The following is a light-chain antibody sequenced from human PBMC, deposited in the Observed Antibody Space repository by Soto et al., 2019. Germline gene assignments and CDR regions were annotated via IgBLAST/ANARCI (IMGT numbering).Light chain of an antibody. V-gene: IGKV1-5*03. J-gene: IGKJ1*01. Sequence: DIQMTQSPSTLSASVGDRVTITCRASQSISSWLAWYQQKPGEAPKLLIYEGPTLDRGVPSRFSGNGSRTEFTLTIRSLQPDDFATFYCQQYNPYSRTFGQGTKVEVK. CDR2: EGP. CDR3: QQYNPYSRT. CDR1: QSISSW.